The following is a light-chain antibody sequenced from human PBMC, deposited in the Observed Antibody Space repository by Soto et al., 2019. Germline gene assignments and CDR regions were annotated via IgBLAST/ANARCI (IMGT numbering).Light chain of an antibody. J-gene: IGLJ2*01. CDR3: SSYTSSSTVV. Sequence: QSALTQPASVSGSPGQSITISCTGTSSDVGGYNYVSWYQQHPGKAPKLMIYDVSNRASGVSNRFSGSKSGNTASLTISGLQAEDEADYYCSSYTSSSTVVFGGGTQLTLL. V-gene: IGLV2-14*01. CDR2: DVS. CDR1: SSDVGGYNY.